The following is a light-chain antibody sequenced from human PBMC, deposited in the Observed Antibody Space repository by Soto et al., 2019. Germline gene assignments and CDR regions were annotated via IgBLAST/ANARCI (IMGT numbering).Light chain of an antibody. CDR3: QQYYSTLWT. V-gene: IGKV4-1*01. CDR1: QSVLSSSNNQNC. CDR2: WAS. J-gene: IGKJ1*01. Sequence: DIVMTPSPDSLAVSLGERATINCTSSQSVLSSSNNQNCLAWYQQKPGQPPKLLIYWASTRESGVPDRFSGSGSGTEFTLTISSLKAEDGAVYYCQQYYSTLWTFGQGTKVEIK.